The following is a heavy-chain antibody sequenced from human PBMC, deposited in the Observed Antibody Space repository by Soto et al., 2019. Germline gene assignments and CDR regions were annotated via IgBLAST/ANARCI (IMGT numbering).Heavy chain of an antibody. CDR3: ARDLSH. J-gene: IGHJ4*02. Sequence: DVHLVESGGGLVQPGGSLRLSCAVSGFPFSTYAMHWVRQAPGKGLEWISYINSDSTTTFHADSVKGRFTVFRDNAKNSLYLQMSSLRHEDTAVYYCARDLSHWGQGTLVTVSS. CDR2: INSDSTTT. V-gene: IGHV3-48*02. CDR1: GFPFSTYA.